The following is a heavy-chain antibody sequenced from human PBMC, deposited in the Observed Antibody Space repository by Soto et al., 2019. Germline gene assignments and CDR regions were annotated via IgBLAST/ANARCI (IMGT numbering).Heavy chain of an antibody. CDR1: GYNFANYC. CDR2: IYPGNSDT. J-gene: IGHJ4*02. CDR3: ARHVYYDVLKKNY. Sequence: GESRKISGKGSGYNFANYCICWVRQMSGKGLEWMGIIYPGNSDTRYSPSFQGQVTISADTSISTAYLEWSSLKASDTAIYYCARHVYYDVLKKNYWGQGTLVTVSS. V-gene: IGHV5-51*01. D-gene: IGHD3-9*01.